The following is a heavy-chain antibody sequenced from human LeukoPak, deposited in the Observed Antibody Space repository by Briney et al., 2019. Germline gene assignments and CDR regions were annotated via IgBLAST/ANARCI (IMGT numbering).Heavy chain of an antibody. CDR2: MNPNSGNT. D-gene: IGHD1-1*01. CDR1: GYTFTGYY. J-gene: IGHJ4*02. CDR3: ARGKPEQLLKRLFDY. Sequence: GASVKVSCKASGYTFTGYYMHWVRPATGQGLAWMGWMNPNSGNTGYAQKFQGRVTMTRNTSISTAYMELSSLRSEDTAVYYCARGKPEQLLKRLFDYWGQGTLVTVSS. V-gene: IGHV1-8*02.